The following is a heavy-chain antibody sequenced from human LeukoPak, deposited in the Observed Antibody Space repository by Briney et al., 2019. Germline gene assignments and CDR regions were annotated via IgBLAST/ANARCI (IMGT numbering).Heavy chain of an antibody. J-gene: IGHJ3*02. D-gene: IGHD6-13*01. CDR3: ASEGIAAAADI. CDR1: GFTFSSYG. Sequence: PGGSLRLSCAASGFTFSSYGMHWVRQAPGKGLEWVAVIWYDGSKKYCGDSVKGRFAISRDNLKNTLYLQMSSLRTEDTAMYYCASEGIAAAADIWGQGTMVTVSS. V-gene: IGHV3-30*02. CDR2: IWYDGSKK.